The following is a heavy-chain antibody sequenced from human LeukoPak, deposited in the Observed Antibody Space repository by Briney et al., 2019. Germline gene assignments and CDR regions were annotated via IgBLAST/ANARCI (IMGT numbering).Heavy chain of an antibody. J-gene: IGHJ5*02. Sequence: PGRSLRLSXAASGFTFDDYAMHWVRQAPGKGLEWVSGISWNSGSIGYADSVKGRFTISRDNAKNSLYLQMNSLRAEDMALYYCAKGITAMVSDGNWFDPWGQGTLVTVSS. CDR1: GFTFDDYA. D-gene: IGHD5-18*01. CDR3: AKGITAMVSDGNWFDP. V-gene: IGHV3-9*03. CDR2: ISWNSGSI.